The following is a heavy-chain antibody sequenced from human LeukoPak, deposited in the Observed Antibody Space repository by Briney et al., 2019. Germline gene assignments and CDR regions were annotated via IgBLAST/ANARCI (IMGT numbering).Heavy chain of an antibody. V-gene: IGHV3-7*01. CDR3: AKVHSSGWYSDY. Sequence: GGSLRLSCTASGFIFSTSWMTWVRQAPGKGLEWVANINLDGSEKYYVDSVKGRFTISRDNAKNSLYLQMNSLRAEDTAVYYCAKVHSSGWYSDYWGQGTLVTVSS. CDR1: GFIFSTSW. D-gene: IGHD6-19*01. CDR2: INLDGSEK. J-gene: IGHJ4*02.